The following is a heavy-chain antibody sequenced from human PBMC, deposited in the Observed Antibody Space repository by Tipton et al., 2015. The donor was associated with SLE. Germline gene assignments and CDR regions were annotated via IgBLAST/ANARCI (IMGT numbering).Heavy chain of an antibody. Sequence: TLSLTCPVSGGSIISSDFYWAWIRQPPGKGLEWIGNIDYTANPNYSPSLKSRVTISIDTSTNHFSLKLRSVTAADTAVYYCARSWNDAPPDLGYWGQGTLVTVSS. V-gene: IGHV4-39*02. J-gene: IGHJ4*02. D-gene: IGHD1-1*01. CDR2: IDYTANP. CDR1: GGSIISSDFY. CDR3: ARSWNDAPPDLGY.